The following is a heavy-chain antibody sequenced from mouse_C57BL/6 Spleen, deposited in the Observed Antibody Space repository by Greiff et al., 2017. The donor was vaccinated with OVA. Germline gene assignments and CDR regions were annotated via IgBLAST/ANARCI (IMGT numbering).Heavy chain of an antibody. CDR2: IHPNSGST. J-gene: IGHJ2*01. D-gene: IGHD2-2*01. Sequence: VQLQQPGAELVKPGASVKLSCKASGYTFTSYWMHWVKQRPGQGLEWIGMIHPNSGSTNYNEKFKSKATLTVDKSSSTAYMQLSSLTSEDSAVYYCARSTMVTTGNFDYWGQGTTLTVSS. CDR3: ARSTMVTTGNFDY. CDR1: GYTFTSYW. V-gene: IGHV1-64*01.